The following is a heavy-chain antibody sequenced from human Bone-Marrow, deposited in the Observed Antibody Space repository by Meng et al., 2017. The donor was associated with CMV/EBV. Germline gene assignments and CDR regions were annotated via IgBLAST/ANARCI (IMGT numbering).Heavy chain of an antibody. CDR1: GYTFTGYY. V-gene: IGHV1-24*01. CDR2: FDPEDGET. CDR3: ATDQSRVRYSSSTYYYYGMDV. Sequence: ASVKVSCKASGYTFTGYYMHWVRQAPGQGLEWMGGFDPEDGETIYAQKFQGRVTMTEDTSTDTAYMELSSLRSEDTAVYYCATDQSRVRYSSSTYYYYGMDVWVQGTTVTVSS. D-gene: IGHD6-6*01. J-gene: IGHJ6*02.